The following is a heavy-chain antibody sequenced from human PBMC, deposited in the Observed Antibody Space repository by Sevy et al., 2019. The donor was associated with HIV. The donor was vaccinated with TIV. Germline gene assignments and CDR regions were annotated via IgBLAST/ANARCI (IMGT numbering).Heavy chain of an antibody. V-gene: IGHV3-9*01. CDR3: AKDQGPGIQLYYYGMDV. D-gene: IGHD5-18*01. Sequence: GGSLRLSCAASGFTFSLYAMTWVRQAPGKGLEWVSGISWNSGSIGYADSVKGRFTISRDNAKNSLYLQMNSLRAEDTALYYCAKDQGPGIQLYYYGMDVWGQGTTVTVSS. CDR1: GFTFSLYA. J-gene: IGHJ6*02. CDR2: ISWNSGSI.